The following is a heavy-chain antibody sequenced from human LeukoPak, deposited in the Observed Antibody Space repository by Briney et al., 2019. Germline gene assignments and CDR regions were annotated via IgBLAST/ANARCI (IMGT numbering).Heavy chain of an antibody. CDR1: GYTFTDYY. Sequence: ASVMVSCKASGYTFTDYYMHWVRQAPGQGLEWMGRINPNSGGTNYAQKFQGRVTMTRDTSIRTAYMELSRLRSDDTAMYYCARVGPPDASGMDVWGQGTTVTVSS. D-gene: IGHD2-2*01. CDR2: INPNSGGT. CDR3: ARVGPPDASGMDV. J-gene: IGHJ6*02. V-gene: IGHV1-2*06.